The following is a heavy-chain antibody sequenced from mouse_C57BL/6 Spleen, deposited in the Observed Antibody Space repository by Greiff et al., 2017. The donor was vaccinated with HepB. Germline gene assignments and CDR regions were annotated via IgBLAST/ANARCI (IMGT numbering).Heavy chain of an antibody. CDR2: IDPANGNT. Sequence: EVQGVESVAELVRPGASVKLSCTASGFNIKNTYMHWVKQRPEQGLEWIGRIDPANGNTKYAPKFQGKATITADTSSNTAYLQLSSLTSEDTAIYYCARDYYGSSNYYAMDYWGQGTSVTVSS. D-gene: IGHD1-1*01. J-gene: IGHJ4*01. V-gene: IGHV14-3*01. CDR1: GFNIKNTY. CDR3: ARDYYGSSNYYAMDY.